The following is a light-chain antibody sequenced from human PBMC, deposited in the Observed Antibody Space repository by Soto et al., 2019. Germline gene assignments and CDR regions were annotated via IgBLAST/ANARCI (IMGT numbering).Light chain of an antibody. CDR2: WAS. V-gene: IGKV4-1*01. CDR3: QQYYNSPLT. J-gene: IGKJ1*01. Sequence: DIVMTQSPDSLAVSLGERATINCKSSRSILYSSNNKNNLAWYQQKPGQPPKLLIYWASTRESGVPDRFSGSGSGTDFTLTISALQAEDVAVYYCQQYYNSPLTFGQGTRWIS. CDR1: RSILYSSNNKNN.